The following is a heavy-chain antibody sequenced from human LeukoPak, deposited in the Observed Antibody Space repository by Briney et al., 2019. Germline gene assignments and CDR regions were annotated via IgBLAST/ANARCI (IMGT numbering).Heavy chain of an antibody. D-gene: IGHD3-22*01. CDR3: ARDYGGSGYSLFDY. CDR1: GGSISSYY. V-gene: IGHV4-59*01. CDR2: IYYSGST. J-gene: IGHJ4*02. Sequence: SETLSLTCTVSGGSISSYYWSWIRQPPGKGLEWIGYIYYSGSTNYNPSLKSRVTISVDTSKNQFSLKLSSVTAGDTAVYYCARDYGGSGYSLFDYWGQGTLVTVSS.